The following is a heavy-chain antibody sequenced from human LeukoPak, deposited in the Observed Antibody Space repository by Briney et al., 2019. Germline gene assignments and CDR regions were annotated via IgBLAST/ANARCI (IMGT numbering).Heavy chain of an antibody. CDR2: ISSSNSYI. CDR1: GFTFSSYS. J-gene: IGHJ4*02. V-gene: IGHV3-21*01. D-gene: IGHD1-26*01. Sequence: GGSLRLSCAASGFTFSSYSMNWVHQAPGKGLEWVSSISSSNSYIYYADSVKGRFTISRDNAKNSLYLQMNSLRAEDTAAYYCARDGIVGATAFDYWGQGTLVTVSS. CDR3: ARDGIVGATAFDY.